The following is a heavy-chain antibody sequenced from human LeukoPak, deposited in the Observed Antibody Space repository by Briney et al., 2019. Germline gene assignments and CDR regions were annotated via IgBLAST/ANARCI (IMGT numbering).Heavy chain of an antibody. CDR3: ARHMICGGGNCYGAALDY. CDR1: GGSISSNC. D-gene: IGHD2-15*01. V-gene: IGHV4-4*09. J-gene: IGHJ4*02. Sequence: SETLSLTCIVSGGSISSNCWSWIRQPPGKGLEWIGYIYSSGNTEYNPSLKSRVTMSVDTSRNQFSLKLSSLTAADTAVYYCARHMICGGGNCYGAALDYWGQGTLVTVSS. CDR2: IYSSGNT.